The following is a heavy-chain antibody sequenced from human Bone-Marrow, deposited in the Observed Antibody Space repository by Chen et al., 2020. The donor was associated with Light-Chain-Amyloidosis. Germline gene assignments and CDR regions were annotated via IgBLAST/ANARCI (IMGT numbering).Heavy chain of an antibody. CDR2: VQGDGSDK. CDR3: TPDSLVAYDY. CDR1: GISFSNNW. V-gene: IGHV3-7*05. Sequence: EVQLVESGGGLVQPGESLRLSCAASGISFSNNWMSWVRQAPGKGLEWVANVQGDGSDKYYVDSVKGRFTISRDNAKNSLYLQMNSLRAEDTSVYYWTPDSLVAYDYWGQGTLLTVSS. D-gene: IGHD2-8*02. J-gene: IGHJ4*02.